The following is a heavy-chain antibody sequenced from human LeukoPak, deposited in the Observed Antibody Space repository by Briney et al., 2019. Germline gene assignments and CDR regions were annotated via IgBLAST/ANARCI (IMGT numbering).Heavy chain of an antibody. CDR2: ISSSSSYI. D-gene: IGHD3-22*01. V-gene: IGHV3-21*01. Sequence: PGGSLRLSCAASGFTFSSYSMNWVRQAPGKGLEWVSSISSSSSYIYYADSVKGRFTIPRDNAKNSLYLQMNSLRAEDTAVYYCARDYYYDSSPLWAFDIWGQGTMVTVSS. J-gene: IGHJ3*02. CDR1: GFTFSSYS. CDR3: ARDYYYDSSPLWAFDI.